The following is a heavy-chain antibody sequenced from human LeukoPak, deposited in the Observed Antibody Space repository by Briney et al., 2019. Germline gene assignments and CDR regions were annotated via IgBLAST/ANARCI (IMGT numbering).Heavy chain of an antibody. Sequence: PGGSLRLSCVASGFTFSNYPMSWVRQAPGNGLELVSAINERGDITKYADSVKGRFTISRDNSKNTLYLQMNSLRAEDTAVYYCARGNVISPGRVLDYWGRGTLVTVSS. J-gene: IGHJ4*02. V-gene: IGHV3-23*01. CDR3: ARGNVISPGRVLDY. D-gene: IGHD3-9*01. CDR1: GFTFSNYP. CDR2: INERGDIT.